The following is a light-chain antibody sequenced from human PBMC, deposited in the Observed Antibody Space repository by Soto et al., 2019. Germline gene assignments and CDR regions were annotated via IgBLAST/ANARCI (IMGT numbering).Light chain of an antibody. V-gene: IGKV1-39*01. Sequence: DIQMAQSPSSLSASVGDRVTITCRASQSIRTYVNWYQQKPGGAPKLLIYAASSLQGGVPSRFSGGGSGTDFTLTISSLQSEDFTVYYCQQYNNWPLTFGGGTKVDI. CDR1: QSIRTY. J-gene: IGKJ4*01. CDR2: AAS. CDR3: QQYNNWPLT.